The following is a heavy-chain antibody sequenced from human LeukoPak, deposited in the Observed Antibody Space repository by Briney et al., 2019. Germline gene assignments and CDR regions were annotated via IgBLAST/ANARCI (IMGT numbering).Heavy chain of an antibody. D-gene: IGHD2-8*01. V-gene: IGHV3-48*04. CDR3: ARTNSGKFGAFDI. CDR1: GFTFSSYS. Sequence: GGSLRLSCAASGFTFSSYSMNWVRQAPGKGLEWVSYISTSSSTIYYADSLKGRFTISRDNAKNSLYLQMNSLRAEDTAVYYCARTNSGKFGAFDIWGQGTMVTVSS. J-gene: IGHJ3*02. CDR2: ISTSSSTI.